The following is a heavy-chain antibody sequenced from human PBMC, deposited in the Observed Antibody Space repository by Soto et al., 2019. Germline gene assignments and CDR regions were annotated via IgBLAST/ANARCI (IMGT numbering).Heavy chain of an antibody. V-gene: IGHV3-33*06. CDR2: IWYDGTDN. Sequence: GGSLRLSCAASGFAFIRYGMHWVRQAPDKGLEWVAVIWYDGTDNYYADSVKGRFTISRDNSKNTLYLQVDSLRVDDTAVYYCAKDRSSSLDAMDVWGQGTTVTVSS. CDR3: AKDRSSSLDAMDV. D-gene: IGHD6-13*01. CDR1: GFAFIRYG. J-gene: IGHJ6*02.